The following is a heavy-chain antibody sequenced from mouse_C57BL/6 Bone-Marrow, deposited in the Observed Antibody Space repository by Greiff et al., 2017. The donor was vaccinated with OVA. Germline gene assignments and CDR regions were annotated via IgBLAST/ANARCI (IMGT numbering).Heavy chain of an antibody. J-gene: IGHJ2*01. CDR1: GFTFSDYG. CDR2: ISSGSSTI. CDR3: ARRSYARYYFDY. D-gene: IGHD3-3*01. Sequence: EVKLVESGGGLVKPGGSLKLSCAASGFTFSDYGMHWVRQAPEKGLEWVAYISSGSSTIYYADTVKGRFTISRDNAKNTLFLQMTSLRSEDTAMYYCARRSYARYYFDYWGQGTTLTVSS. V-gene: IGHV5-17*01.